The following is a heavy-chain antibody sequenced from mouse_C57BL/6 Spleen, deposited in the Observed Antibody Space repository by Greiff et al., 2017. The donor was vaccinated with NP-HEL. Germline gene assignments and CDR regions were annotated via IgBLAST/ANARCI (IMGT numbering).Heavy chain of an antibody. CDR3: ARDYYGSTSYYCDY. CDR2: ISRGSSTI. CDR1: GFTFSDYG. D-gene: IGHD1-1*01. V-gene: IGHV5-17*01. Sequence: EVMLVESGGGLVKPGGSLKLSCAASGFTFSDYGMHWVRQAPEKGLEWVAYISRGSSTIYYADTVKGRFTISRDNAKNSRFRQMTRLRSEDTAMYYCARDYYGSTSYYCDYWGQGTTLTVSS. J-gene: IGHJ2*01.